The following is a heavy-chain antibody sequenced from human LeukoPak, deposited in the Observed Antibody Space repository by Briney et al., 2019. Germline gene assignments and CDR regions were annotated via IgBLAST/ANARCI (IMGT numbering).Heavy chain of an antibody. CDR3: TRGSRDGYNCDY. CDR2: IRSKAYGGTT. J-gene: IGHJ4*02. D-gene: IGHD5-24*01. CDR1: GFTFGDYA. V-gene: IGHV3-49*04. Sequence: GGSLRLSCTASGFTFGDYAMSWVRQAPGKGLEGVGFIRSKAYGGTTEYAASVKGRYTISRDDSKSIAYLQMNSLKTEDTAVYYCTRGSRDGYNCDYWGQGTLVTVSS.